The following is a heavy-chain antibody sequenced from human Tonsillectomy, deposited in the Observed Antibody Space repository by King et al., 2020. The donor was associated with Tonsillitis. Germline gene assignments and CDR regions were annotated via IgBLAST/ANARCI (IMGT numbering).Heavy chain of an antibody. CDR3: ARGERYYDFWSGYYPNQVRGGMDV. D-gene: IGHD3-3*01. Sequence: DVQLVESGVGLVQPGGSLRLSCAASGFTLSSYEMNWVRQAPGKGLEWVSYISTSGSTTYYADSVKGRFTISRDNAKNSLYLQMKSLRAEDTTVYYCARGERYYDFWSGYYPNQVRGGMDVWGKGTTVTVSS. V-gene: IGHV3-48*03. CDR2: ISTSGSTT. J-gene: IGHJ6*03. CDR1: GFTLSSYE.